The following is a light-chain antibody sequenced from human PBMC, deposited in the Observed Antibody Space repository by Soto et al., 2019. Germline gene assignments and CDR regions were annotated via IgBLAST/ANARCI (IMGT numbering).Light chain of an antibody. Sequence: DIEITQSPSSLSASIGDRVTITCQASQDIRHHLRWYEQNPGKAPKLLIYDASLLEPGVPSRFSGSGSGTDFSFTISSLQPEDISTYYCQQYYDLSPAFGGGTKVDIK. CDR1: QDIRHH. J-gene: IGKJ4*01. CDR2: DAS. CDR3: QQYYDLSPA. V-gene: IGKV1-33*01.